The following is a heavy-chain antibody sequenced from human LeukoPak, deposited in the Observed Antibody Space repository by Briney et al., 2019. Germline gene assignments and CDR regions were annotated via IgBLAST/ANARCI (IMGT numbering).Heavy chain of an antibody. CDR2: INPNSGGT. D-gene: IGHD5-12*01. V-gene: IGHV1-2*02. J-gene: IGHJ6*03. Sequence: ASVKVSCKASGFSAHYMVWVRQAPGQGLEWMGLINPNSGGTKYAQKFQGRVTMTLDTSITTAYMELSRLSSDDTAVYYCARTNSGYSYNLGYYYYMDVWGKGTTVTISS. CDR3: ARTNSGYSYNLGYYYYMDV. CDR1: GFSAHY.